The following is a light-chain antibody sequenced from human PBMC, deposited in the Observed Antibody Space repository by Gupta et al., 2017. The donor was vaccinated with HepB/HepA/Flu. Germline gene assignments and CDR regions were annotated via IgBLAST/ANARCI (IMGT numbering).Light chain of an antibody. CDR3: QAWDSSTVV. Sequence: SYELPPPPPASVSPGQTASITCSGDKLGDKYACWYQQKPGQPHVLVIYQDSERPAGIPGRFSGSNSANTATLTIGVTQAMDEADYYCQAWDSSTVVFGGGTKLTVL. CDR1: KLGDKY. CDR2: QDS. J-gene: IGLJ2*01. V-gene: IGLV3-1*01.